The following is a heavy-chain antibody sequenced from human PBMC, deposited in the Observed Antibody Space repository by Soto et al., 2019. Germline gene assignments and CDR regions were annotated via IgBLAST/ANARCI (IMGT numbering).Heavy chain of an antibody. CDR2: LYSGGSS. CDR3: AHSSGHHYYFDS. D-gene: IGHD3-22*01. V-gene: IGHV3-53*01. J-gene: IGHJ4*02. CDR1: GLTVSRHY. Sequence: EQLVESGGGLIQPGGSMRISCAFSGLTVSRHYMSWVRQAPGKGLDWVSVLYSGGSSSYAESVKGRFTISRDSSKNILFLQMNSLRPEDTAIYYCAHSSGHHYYFDSWGQGTLVTVSS.